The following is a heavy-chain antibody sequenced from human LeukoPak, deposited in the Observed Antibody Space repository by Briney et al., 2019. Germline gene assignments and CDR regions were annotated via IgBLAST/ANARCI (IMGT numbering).Heavy chain of an antibody. CDR1: GVSIRTFY. CDR3: ARDSGTTGEVKFVP. Sequence: SETLSLTCTVSGVSIRTFYLSWIRQPVGKGLEWIGRMSPSATTYNPSLKSRVTMSIDTSKSQFFLNLRSVTAADTAVYYCARDSGTTGEVKFVPWGQGILVTVSS. D-gene: IGHD4-17*01. V-gene: IGHV4-4*07. CDR2: MSPSATT. J-gene: IGHJ5*02.